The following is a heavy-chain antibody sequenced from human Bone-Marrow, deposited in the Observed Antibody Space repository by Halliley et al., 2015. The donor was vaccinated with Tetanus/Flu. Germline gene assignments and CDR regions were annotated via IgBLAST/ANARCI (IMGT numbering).Heavy chain of an antibody. CDR3: AMSGRGYSYDA. J-gene: IGHJ4*02. V-gene: IGHV4-59*01. Sequence: RVWIGDISYSGSTNYNPSLKSRIPLSVDTSKNQLSLKLSSVTAADTAVYYCAMSGRGYSYDAWGRGTLVTVSS. D-gene: IGHD5-18*01. CDR2: ISYSGST.